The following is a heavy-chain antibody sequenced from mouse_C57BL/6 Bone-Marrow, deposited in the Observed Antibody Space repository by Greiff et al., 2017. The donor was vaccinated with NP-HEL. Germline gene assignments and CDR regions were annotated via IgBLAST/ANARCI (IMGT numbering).Heavy chain of an antibody. J-gene: IGHJ4*01. Sequence: QVQLQQSGPGLVQPSQSLSITCTVSGFSLTSYGVHWVRQSPGKGLEWLGVIWRGGSTDYNAAFMSRLSITKDNSKSQVFFKMNSLQADDTAIYYCAKNYYYGRYAMDYWGQGTSVTVSS. D-gene: IGHD1-1*01. CDR2: IWRGGST. V-gene: IGHV2-5*01. CDR1: GFSLTSYG. CDR3: AKNYYYGRYAMDY.